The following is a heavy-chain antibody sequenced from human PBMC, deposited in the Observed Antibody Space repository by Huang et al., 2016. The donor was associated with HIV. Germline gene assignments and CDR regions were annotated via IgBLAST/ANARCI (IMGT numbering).Heavy chain of an antibody. J-gene: IGHJ6*03. D-gene: IGHD3-16*01. CDR3: AKIGGSDYYYYYYMDV. Sequence: EVQLVETGGGLIQPGGSLKISCAASGFTASANYMSWVRQAPGKGLGWVSIVYIDVNTFYADSVKGRFIISRDNSKNTMYLQMTSLRAEDTAVYYCAKIGGSDYYYYYYMDVWGKGATVTVSS. CDR2: VYIDVNT. CDR1: GFTASANY. V-gene: IGHV3-53*02.